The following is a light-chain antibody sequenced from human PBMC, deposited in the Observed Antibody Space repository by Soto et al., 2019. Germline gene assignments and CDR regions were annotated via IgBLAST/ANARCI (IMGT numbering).Light chain of an antibody. CDR1: QILSSGE. J-gene: IGKJ4*01. CDR2: GAS. Sequence: EIVLTQSPGTLSLSPGERATLSCRASQILSSGELAWYQQKPGQAPRLLISGASSRATGIPDRFSASGSATDFILTITRLEPEDFAVYYCQQYDSSLLTFGGGTKVDIK. CDR3: QQYDSSLLT. V-gene: IGKV3-20*01.